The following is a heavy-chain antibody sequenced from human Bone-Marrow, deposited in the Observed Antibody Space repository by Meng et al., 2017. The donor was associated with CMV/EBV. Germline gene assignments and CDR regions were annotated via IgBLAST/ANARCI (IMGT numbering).Heavy chain of an antibody. J-gene: IGHJ5*02. V-gene: IGHV3-48*04. CDR3: ARGWQQLALRGGWFDP. CDR1: GFTFSSYS. D-gene: IGHD6-13*01. CDR2: ISSSSSTI. Sequence: GESLKISCAASGFTFSSYSMNWVRQAPGKGLEWVSYISSSSSTIYYADSVKGRFTISRDNAKNSLYLQMNSLRAEDTAVYYCARGWQQLALRGGWFDPWSQGNLVTVSS.